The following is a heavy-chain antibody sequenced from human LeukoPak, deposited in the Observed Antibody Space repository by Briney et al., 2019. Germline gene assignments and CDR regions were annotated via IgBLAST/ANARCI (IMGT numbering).Heavy chain of an antibody. Sequence: GGSLRLSCAASGFTFSSYGMHWVRQAPGRGLEWVAFIRYDGSNKYYADSVKGRFTISRDNSKNTLYLQMNSLRAEDTAVYYCARGGAARPDFWGQGTLVTVSS. D-gene: IGHD6-6*01. CDR1: GFTFSSYG. CDR3: ARGGAARPDF. CDR2: IRYDGSNK. J-gene: IGHJ4*02. V-gene: IGHV3-30*02.